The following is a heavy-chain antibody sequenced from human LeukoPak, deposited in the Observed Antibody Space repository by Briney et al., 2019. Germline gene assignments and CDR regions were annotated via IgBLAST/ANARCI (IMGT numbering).Heavy chain of an antibody. CDR3: ARDSLDDYYGSGSYHPFDP. CDR1: GGSFSGYY. V-gene: IGHV4-34*01. J-gene: IGHJ5*02. CDR2: INHSGST. Sequence: SETLSLTCAVYGGSFSGYYWSWIRQPPGKGLEWIGEINHSGSTNYNPSLKSRVTISVDTSKNQFSLKLSSVTATDTAVYYCARDSLDDYYGSGSYHPFDPWGQGTLVTVSS. D-gene: IGHD3-10*01.